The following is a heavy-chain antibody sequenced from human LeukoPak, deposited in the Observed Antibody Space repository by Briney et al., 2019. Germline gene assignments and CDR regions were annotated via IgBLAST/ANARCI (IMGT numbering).Heavy chain of an antibody. CDR3: ARDSLRFLEWLSKYYFDY. J-gene: IGHJ4*02. V-gene: IGHV3-21*04. D-gene: IGHD3-3*01. Sequence: PGGSLRLSCAASGFTFSSYSMNWVRQAPGKGLEWVSSISSSSSYIYYADSVKGRFTISRDNAKNSLYLQMNSLRAEDTALYYCARDSLRFLEWLSKYYFDYWGQGTLVTVSS. CDR1: GFTFSSYS. CDR2: ISSSSSYI.